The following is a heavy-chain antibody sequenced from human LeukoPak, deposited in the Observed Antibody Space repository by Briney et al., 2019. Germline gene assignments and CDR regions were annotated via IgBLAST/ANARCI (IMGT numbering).Heavy chain of an antibody. CDR1: GYTFTNHG. Sequence: ASVTVSCKASGYTFTNHGISWVRQAPGQGLGWMGWIITYNGNTNYAHKLQGRVTMTTDTSTSTAYMNLRSLRSDDTAVYYCARSGGWAYGDYDGFIAFDIWGQGTMVTVSS. CDR2: IITYNGNT. V-gene: IGHV1-18*01. D-gene: IGHD4-17*01. J-gene: IGHJ3*02. CDR3: ARSGGWAYGDYDGFIAFDI.